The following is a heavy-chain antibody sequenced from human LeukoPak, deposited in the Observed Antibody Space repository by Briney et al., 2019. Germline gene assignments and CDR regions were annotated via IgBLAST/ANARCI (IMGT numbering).Heavy chain of an antibody. V-gene: IGHV3-74*01. Sequence: GGSLRLSCAASGFTFSSYWMHWVRQAPGKGLVWVSRINSDGSSTRYADSVKGRFTISRDNAKNTLYLQMNSLRAEDTAVYYCARAGYSSSWYGLWGQGTLVTVSS. J-gene: IGHJ5*02. CDR3: ARAGYSSSWYGL. D-gene: IGHD6-13*01. CDR1: GFTFSSYW. CDR2: INSDGSST.